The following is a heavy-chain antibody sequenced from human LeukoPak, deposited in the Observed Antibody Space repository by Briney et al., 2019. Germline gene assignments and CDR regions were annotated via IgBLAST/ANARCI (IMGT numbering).Heavy chain of an antibody. CDR2: IYTSGST. CDR1: GGSISSGSYY. CDR3: AKSLRYFDWFSSHDAFDI. D-gene: IGHD3-9*01. J-gene: IGHJ3*02. V-gene: IGHV4-61*02. Sequence: SETLSLTCTVSGGSISSGSYYWSWIRQPAGKGLEWIGRIYTSGSTNYNPSLKSRVTISVDTSKNQFSLKLSSVTAADTAVYYCAKSLRYFDWFSSHDAFDIWGQGTMVTVSS.